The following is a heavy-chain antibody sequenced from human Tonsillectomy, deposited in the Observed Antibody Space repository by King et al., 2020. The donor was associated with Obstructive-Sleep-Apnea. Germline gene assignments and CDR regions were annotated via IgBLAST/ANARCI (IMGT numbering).Heavy chain of an antibody. D-gene: IGHD1-7*01. CDR2: ISYDGSNK. V-gene: IGHV3-30*03. CDR3: ATGSTVDIVLLQSDY. J-gene: IGHJ4*02. Sequence: VQLVESGGGVVQPGRSLGLSCAASGFSFSNYGMHWVRQAPGKGLEWVAIISYDGSNKYYADSVRGRFTISRDNSKNALYLQMNSLRADDTAVYYCATGSTVDIVLLQSDYWGQGTLVTVSS. CDR1: GFSFSNYG.